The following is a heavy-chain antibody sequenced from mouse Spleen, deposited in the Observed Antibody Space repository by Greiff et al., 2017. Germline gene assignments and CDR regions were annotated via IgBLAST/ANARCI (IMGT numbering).Heavy chain of an antibody. CDR3: ARWLGQFDY. D-gene: IGHD3-3*01. J-gene: IGHJ2*01. V-gene: IGHV1-26*01. Sequence: VQLQQSGPELVKPGASVKISCKASGYTFTDYYMNWVKQSHGKSLEWIGDINPNNGGTSYNQKFKGKATLTVDKSSSTAYMELRSLTSEDSAVYYCARWLGQFDYWGQGTTLTVSS. CDR2: INPNNGGT. CDR1: GYTFTDYY.